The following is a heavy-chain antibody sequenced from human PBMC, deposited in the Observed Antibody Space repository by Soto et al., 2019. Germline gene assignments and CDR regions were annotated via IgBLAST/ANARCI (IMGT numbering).Heavy chain of an antibody. CDR1: GGSFSGYY. CDR2: INHSGST. CDR3: ARVGGSGEARQRVYYFDY. V-gene: IGHV4-34*01. D-gene: IGHD6-6*01. Sequence: SETLSLTCAVYGGSFSGYYWSWIRQPPGKGLEWIGEINHSGSTNYNPSLKSRVTISVDTSKNQFSLKLSSVTAADTAVYYWARVGGSGEARQRVYYFDYWGQGTLVTVSS. J-gene: IGHJ4*02.